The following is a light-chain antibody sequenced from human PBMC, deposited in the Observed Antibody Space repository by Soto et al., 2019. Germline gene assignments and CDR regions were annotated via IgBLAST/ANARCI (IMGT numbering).Light chain of an antibody. CDR1: SGHSSYA. CDR3: QTWGTGKGV. Sequence: QPVLTQSPSASASLGASVKLTCTLSSGHSSYAIAWHQQQPEKGPRYLMKLNSDGSHSKGDGIPDRFSGSSSGAERYLTISSLQSEDEADYYCQTWGTGKGVFGGGTKLNVL. J-gene: IGLJ2*01. CDR2: LNSDGSH. V-gene: IGLV4-69*01.